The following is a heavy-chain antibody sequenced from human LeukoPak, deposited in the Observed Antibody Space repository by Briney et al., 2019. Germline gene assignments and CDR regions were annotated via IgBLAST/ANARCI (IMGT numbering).Heavy chain of an antibody. CDR2: INSDGSST. V-gene: IGHV3-74*01. J-gene: IGHJ4*02. D-gene: IGHD4-11*01. Sequence: PGGSLRLSCVASGFSLSSYWMHWVRQTPGKGPVWVSRINSDGSSTSYADSAKSRFTISRDNAKNTLYLEVNSLTAEDTAVYYCARGNSHSFDYWGQGALVTVSS. CDR1: GFSLSSYW. CDR3: ARGNSHSFDY.